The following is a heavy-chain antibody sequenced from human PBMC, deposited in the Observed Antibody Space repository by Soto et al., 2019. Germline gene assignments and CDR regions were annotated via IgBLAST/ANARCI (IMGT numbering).Heavy chain of an antibody. J-gene: IGHJ4*02. CDR1: GFTFSSYG. Sequence: QVQLVESGGGVVQPGRSLRLSCAASGFTFSSYGMHWVRQAPGKGLEWVAVIWYDGSNKYYADSVKGRFTISRDNSKNTLDRQMSSLRAEDTAVYYCAREGGGSSWSGDYWGQGTLVTVSS. CDR2: IWYDGSNK. V-gene: IGHV3-33*01. CDR3: AREGGGSSWSGDY. D-gene: IGHD6-13*01.